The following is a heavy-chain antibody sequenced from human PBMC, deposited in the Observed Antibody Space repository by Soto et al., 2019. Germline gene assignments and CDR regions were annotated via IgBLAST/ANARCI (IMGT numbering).Heavy chain of an antibody. J-gene: IGHJ3*02. CDR3: ARAHYDYDAFDI. D-gene: IGHD5-12*01. CDR2: ISSNGGST. V-gene: IGHV3-64*01. CDR1: GFTFSSYA. Sequence: PGGSLRLSCAASGFTFSSYAMHWVRQAPGKGLEYVSAISSNGGSTYYANSVKGRFTISRDNSKNTLYLQMGSLRAEDMAVYYCARAHYDYDAFDIWGQGTMVTVSS.